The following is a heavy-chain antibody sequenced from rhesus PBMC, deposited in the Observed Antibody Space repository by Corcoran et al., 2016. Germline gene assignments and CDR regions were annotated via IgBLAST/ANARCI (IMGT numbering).Heavy chain of an antibody. D-gene: IGHD2-27*01. J-gene: IGHJ3*01. CDR1: GFTFSSYE. Sequence: DVQLVESGGGLVKPGGSLRLSCVASGFTFSSYEMHWVRQAPGQGLEWVLVISEIGGIIYYANSVKGRFTIPRDNAKNSLLLQMNSLRAEDTAVYYCTRGYCSGIYCYGDDAFDFWGQGLRVTVSS. V-gene: IGHV3-100*02. CDR3: TRGYCSGIYCYGDDAFDF. CDR2: ISEIGGII.